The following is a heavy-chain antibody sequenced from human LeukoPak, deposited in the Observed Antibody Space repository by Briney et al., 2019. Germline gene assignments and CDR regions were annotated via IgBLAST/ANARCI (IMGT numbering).Heavy chain of an antibody. CDR1: GYTFTGYY. V-gene: IGHV1-8*03. D-gene: IGHD3-22*01. CDR2: MNPNSGNT. J-gene: IGHJ4*02. CDR3: AREDYYDSGSNDY. Sequence: ASVKVSCKASGYTFTGYYMHWVRQAPGQGLEWMGWMNPNSGNTAYAQKFQGRVTITRNTSISTAYMELSSLRSEDTAVYCCAREDYYDSGSNDYWGQGTLVTVSS.